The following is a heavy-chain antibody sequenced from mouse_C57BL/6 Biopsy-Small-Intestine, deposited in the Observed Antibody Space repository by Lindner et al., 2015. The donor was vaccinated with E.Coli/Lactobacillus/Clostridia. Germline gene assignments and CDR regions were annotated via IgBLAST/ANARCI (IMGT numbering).Heavy chain of an antibody. CDR3: ARRGRDNYAMDY. CDR2: ISSGSSTI. Sequence: VQAAGVWGGLVKPGGSLKLSCAASGFTFSDFGMHWVRQAPEKGLEWVAYISSGSSTIYYADTVKGRFTISRDNAKNTLFLQMTSLRSEDTAMYYCARRGRDNYAMDYWGQGTSVTVSS. CDR1: GFTFSDFG. J-gene: IGHJ4*01. V-gene: IGHV5-17*01.